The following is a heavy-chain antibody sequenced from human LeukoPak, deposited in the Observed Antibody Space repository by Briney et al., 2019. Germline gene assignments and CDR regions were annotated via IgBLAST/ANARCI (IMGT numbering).Heavy chain of an antibody. J-gene: IGHJ4*02. Sequence: PGGSLRLSCAASGFTFSSYAMSWVRQAPGKGLEWVSAISGSGGSTYYADSVKGRFTISRDNSKNTLYLQMNSLRAEDTAVYYCAKDVAELWSTNPLGYWGQGTLVTVSS. D-gene: IGHD3-10*01. CDR3: AKDVAELWSTNPLGY. CDR1: GFTFSSYA. V-gene: IGHV3-23*01. CDR2: ISGSGGST.